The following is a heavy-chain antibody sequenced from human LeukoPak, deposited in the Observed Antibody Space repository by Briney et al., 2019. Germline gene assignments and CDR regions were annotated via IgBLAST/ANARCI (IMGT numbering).Heavy chain of an antibody. J-gene: IGHJ6*03. V-gene: IGHV3-30*02. CDR3: ARVRRSSGISYYYMDV. D-gene: IGHD3-10*01. CDR2: IRYDGSNK. Sequence: GGSLRLSCAASGFTFSSYGMHWVRQAPGKGLEWVAFIRYDGSNKYYADSVKGRFTISRDNSKNTLYLQMNSLRAEDTAVYYCARVRRSSGISYYYMDVWGKGTTVTISS. CDR1: GFTFSSYG.